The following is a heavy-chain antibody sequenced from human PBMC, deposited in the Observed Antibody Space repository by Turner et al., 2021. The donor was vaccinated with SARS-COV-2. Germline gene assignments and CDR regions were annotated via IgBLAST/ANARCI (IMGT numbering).Heavy chain of an antibody. CDR2: IHRT. CDR3: VRLLEWPWYFDL. Sequence: QVQLQESGSGLVQPSETLSLTCNVSGGSVSDYHWSWIRQPAGKGLEWIGRIHRTKFKTSLKNRVIMSVDTAKNQFSLKLSSVTAADTAVYYCVRLLEWPWYFDLWGRGTLVTVSS. V-gene: IGHV4-4*07. CDR1: GGSVSDYH. J-gene: IGHJ2*01. D-gene: IGHD3-3*01.